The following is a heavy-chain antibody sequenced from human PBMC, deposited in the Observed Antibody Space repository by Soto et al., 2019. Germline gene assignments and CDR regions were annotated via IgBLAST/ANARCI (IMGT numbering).Heavy chain of an antibody. V-gene: IGHV3-30*18. J-gene: IGHJ4*02. CDR3: AKDAELLAAAGYKSLSPSDY. CDR2: ISYDGSNK. D-gene: IGHD6-13*01. Sequence: PGGSLRLSCAASGFTFSSYGMHWVRQPPGKGLEWVAVISYDGSNKYYADSVKGRFTISRDNSKNTLYLQMNSLRAEDTAVYYCAKDAELLAAAGYKSLSPSDYWGQGTLVTVSS. CDR1: GFTFSSYG.